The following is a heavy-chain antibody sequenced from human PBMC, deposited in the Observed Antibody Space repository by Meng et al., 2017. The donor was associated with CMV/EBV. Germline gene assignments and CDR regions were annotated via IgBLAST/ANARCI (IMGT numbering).Heavy chain of an antibody. Sequence: SCKASGGTFSSYAISWVGQAPGQGLEWMGGIIPIFGTANYAQKFQGRVTITTDESTSTAYMELSSLRSEDTAVYYCAREGAAASFDYWGQGTLVTVSS. V-gene: IGHV1-69*05. CDR3: AREGAAASFDY. J-gene: IGHJ4*02. CDR1: GGTFSSYA. CDR2: IIPIFGTA. D-gene: IGHD6-13*01.